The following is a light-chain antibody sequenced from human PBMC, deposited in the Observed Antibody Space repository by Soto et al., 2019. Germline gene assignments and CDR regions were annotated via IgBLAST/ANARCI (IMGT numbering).Light chain of an antibody. V-gene: IGKV3-15*01. J-gene: IGKJ2*02. CDR2: GAS. CDR3: QQYNKWPRGT. Sequence: EIVMTQSPATLSVSPGERATLSCRASQSVSSNLAWYQQKPGQAPRLLIYGASTRATGIPARFSGSGSGTEFTLTISSLQSEDFEVYYCQQYNKWPRGTFGQGTKLEIK. CDR1: QSVSSN.